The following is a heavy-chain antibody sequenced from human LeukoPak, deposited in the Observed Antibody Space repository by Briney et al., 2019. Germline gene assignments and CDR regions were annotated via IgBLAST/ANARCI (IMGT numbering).Heavy chain of an antibody. J-gene: IGHJ6*02. Sequence: GASVKVSCKASGYTFTGYYMHWVRQAPGQGLEWMGWINPNSGGTNYAQKFQGRVTMTRDTPISTAYMELSRLRSDDTAVYYCARELDYYDSSGYSPGLGGMDVWGQGTTVTVSS. CDR2: INPNSGGT. V-gene: IGHV1-2*02. CDR3: ARELDYYDSSGYSPGLGGMDV. D-gene: IGHD3-22*01. CDR1: GYTFTGYY.